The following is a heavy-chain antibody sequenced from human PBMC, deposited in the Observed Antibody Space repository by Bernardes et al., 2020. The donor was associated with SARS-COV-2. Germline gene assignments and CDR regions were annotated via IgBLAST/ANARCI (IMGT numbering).Heavy chain of an antibody. Sequence: ASVKVSCKASGYTFTGYYMHWVRQAPGQGLEWMGWINPTSGGTNYAQKFQGRVTMTRDTSISTAYMELSRLRSDDTAVYYCARGPYYYDSSAYQGSFDLWGRGTLGTGSS. CDR2: INPTSGGT. D-gene: IGHD3-22*01. CDR1: GYTFTGYY. V-gene: IGHV1-2*02. CDR3: ARGPYYYDSSAYQGSFDL. J-gene: IGHJ2*01.